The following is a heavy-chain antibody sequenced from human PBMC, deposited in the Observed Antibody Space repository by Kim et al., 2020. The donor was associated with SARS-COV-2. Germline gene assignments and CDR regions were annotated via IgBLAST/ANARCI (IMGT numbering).Heavy chain of an antibody. J-gene: IGHJ4*02. D-gene: IGHD3-22*01. Sequence: SETLSLTCTVSGGSITSSSYYWGWIRQPPGKGLEWIGSIYYSGSTYYNPSFKSRVTISVDTSKNQFSLKLSSVTAADTAVYYCARRDDSSGYYFFDFWGQGTLVTVYS. CDR1: GGSITSSSYY. V-gene: IGHV4-39*01. CDR2: IYYSGST. CDR3: ARRDDSSGYYFFDF.